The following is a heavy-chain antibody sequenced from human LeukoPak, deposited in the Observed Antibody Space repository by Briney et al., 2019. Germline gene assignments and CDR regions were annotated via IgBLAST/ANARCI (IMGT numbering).Heavy chain of an antibody. CDR2: INQDGSQK. CDR3: GGEPRSMAR. CDR1: EFTFNSIW. V-gene: IGHV3-7*01. D-gene: IGHD2-21*01. J-gene: IGHJ4*02. Sequence: GGSLRLSCAASEFTFNSIWMSWVRQAPGKGLEWVASINQDGSQKYYLDSVKGRFTISRDNAKNSLFLQVNSLGVEDTAVYYCGGEPRSMARWGQGTLVTVSS.